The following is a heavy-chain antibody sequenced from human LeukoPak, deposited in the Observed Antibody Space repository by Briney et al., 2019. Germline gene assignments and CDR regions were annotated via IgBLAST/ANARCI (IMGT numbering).Heavy chain of an antibody. CDR1: GGSISSGGYS. CDR2: IYHSGST. Sequence: PSETLSLTCAVSGGSISSGGYSWSWIRQPPGKGLEWIGYIYHSGSTYYNPSLKSRVTTSVDRSKNQFSLKLSSVTAADTAVYYCARVGYCSSTSCHAIDYWGQGTLVTVSS. CDR3: ARVGYCSSTSCHAIDY. D-gene: IGHD2-2*01. J-gene: IGHJ4*02. V-gene: IGHV4-30-2*01.